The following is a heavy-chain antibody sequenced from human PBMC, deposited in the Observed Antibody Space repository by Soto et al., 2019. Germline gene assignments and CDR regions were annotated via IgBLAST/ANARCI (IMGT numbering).Heavy chain of an antibody. CDR2: IKGSHAGGTT. Sequence: EVQLVESGGGLVEPGGSIRLSCVASGFTFTKAYMTWVRQAPGKGLEWVSRIKGSHAGGTTDYATSVKGRFTISRDDSKNTLYLQMNSLKTEDTSVYYCATEGGYPGSNFYGAYWGQGTLVTVSS. J-gene: IGHJ4*02. CDR3: ATEGGYPGSNFYGAY. V-gene: IGHV3-15*01. D-gene: IGHD1-26*01. CDR1: GFTFTKAY.